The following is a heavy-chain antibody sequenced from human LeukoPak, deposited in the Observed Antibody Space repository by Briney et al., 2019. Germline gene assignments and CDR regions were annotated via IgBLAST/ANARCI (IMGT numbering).Heavy chain of an antibody. Sequence: PPGGSLRLSCAASGFTFSSYGMHWVRQAPGKGLEWVAVIWYDGSNKYYADSVKGRFTISRDNSKNTLYLQTNSLRAEDTAVYYCAIYCSSTSCIGGYWCQGTLVTVSS. D-gene: IGHD2-2*01. V-gene: IGHV3-33*08. CDR1: GFTFSSYG. CDR2: IWYDGSNK. J-gene: IGHJ4*02. CDR3: AIYCSSTSCIGGY.